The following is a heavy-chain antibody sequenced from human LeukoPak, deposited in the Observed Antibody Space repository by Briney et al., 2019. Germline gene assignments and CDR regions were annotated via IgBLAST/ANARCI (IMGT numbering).Heavy chain of an antibody. Sequence: TFTGXYLHWXRQAPGQGLEWMGWIHPASGGTNYAQKFQGRVTMTRDTSISTAYMELSSLRSDDTAVYYCARLAAVPGWGQGTLVIVSS. CDR2: IHPASGGT. CDR1: TFTGXY. CDR3: ARLAAVPG. V-gene: IGHV1-2*02. D-gene: IGHD6-19*01. J-gene: IGHJ1*01.